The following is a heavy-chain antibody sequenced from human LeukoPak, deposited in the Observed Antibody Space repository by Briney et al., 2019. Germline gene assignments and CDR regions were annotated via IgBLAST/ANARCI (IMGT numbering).Heavy chain of an antibody. CDR1: GFTFSSYW. CDR2: TNSDGSST. CDR3: ARDPAGIQLWLGRYFDY. D-gene: IGHD5-18*01. V-gene: IGHV3-74*01. J-gene: IGHJ4*02. Sequence: GGSLRLSCAASGFTFSSYWMRWVRQAPGKGLVWVSRTNSDGSSTSYADSVKGRFTISRDNAKNTLYLQMNSLRAEDTAVYYCARDPAGIQLWLGRYFDYWGQGTLVTVSS.